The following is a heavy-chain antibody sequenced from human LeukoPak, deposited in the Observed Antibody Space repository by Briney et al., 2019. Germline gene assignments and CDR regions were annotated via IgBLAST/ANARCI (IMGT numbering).Heavy chain of an antibody. D-gene: IGHD6-19*01. Sequence: SETLSPTCTVSGGSISSSSYYWGWIRQPPGKGLEWIGSIYYSGSTNYNPSLKSRVTISVDTSKNQFSLKLSSVTAADTAVYYCARVKRTKQWLDAFDIWGQGTMVTVSS. J-gene: IGHJ3*02. CDR2: IYYSGST. CDR1: GGSISSSSYY. V-gene: IGHV4-39*07. CDR3: ARVKRTKQWLDAFDI.